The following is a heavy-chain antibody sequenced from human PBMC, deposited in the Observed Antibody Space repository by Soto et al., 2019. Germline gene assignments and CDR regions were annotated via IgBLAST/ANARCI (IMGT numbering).Heavy chain of an antibody. J-gene: IGHJ6*02. D-gene: IGHD3-10*01. Sequence: SETLSLTCTVSGASISSRGYYWGWIRQPPGKGLEWIGTIYYSGSTYYNPSLKSRVTISVGMSKNQFSLKLSSVTAADTAVYYCARQSEYYYASGRAAPLYGMDVWGQGTTVTVSS. CDR2: IYYSGST. CDR1: GASISSRGYY. CDR3: ARQSEYYYASGRAAPLYGMDV. V-gene: IGHV4-39*01.